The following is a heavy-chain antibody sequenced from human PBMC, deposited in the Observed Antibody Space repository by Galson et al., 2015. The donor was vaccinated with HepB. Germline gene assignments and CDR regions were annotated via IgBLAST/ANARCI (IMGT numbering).Heavy chain of an antibody. D-gene: IGHD2-2*02. CDR3: ARDKIPEAWFDP. J-gene: IGHJ5*02. CDR2: IYTSGST. CDR1: GDSISSYY. Sequence: TLSLTCTVSGDSISSYYWSWIRQPAGKGLEWIGRIYTSGSTNYNPSLKSRVTMSVDTSKNQFSLRLNSVTAADTAVYYCARDKIPEAWFDPWGQGTLVTVSS. V-gene: IGHV4-4*07.